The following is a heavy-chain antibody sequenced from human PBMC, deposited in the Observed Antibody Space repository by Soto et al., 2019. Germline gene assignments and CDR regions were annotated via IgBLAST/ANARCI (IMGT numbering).Heavy chain of an antibody. Sequence: EVQLVESGGGLIQPGGSLRLSCAASGFNVSVNYMNWVRQAPGKGLEWVSVVTGGGTTNYADSVKGRFTFSRDPSKNTLYLQMNSLRAEDTAVYYCVRAHYYYGMDVWGQGTTVIVSS. CDR1: GFNVSVNY. V-gene: IGHV3-53*01. CDR3: VRAHYYYGMDV. CDR2: VTGGGTT. J-gene: IGHJ6*02.